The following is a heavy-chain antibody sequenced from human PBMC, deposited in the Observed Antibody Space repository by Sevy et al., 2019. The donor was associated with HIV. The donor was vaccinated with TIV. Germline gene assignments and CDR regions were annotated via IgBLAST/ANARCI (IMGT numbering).Heavy chain of an antibody. Sequence: GGSLRLSCAASGFTFSSYAMHWVRQAPGKGLEWVAVISYDGSNKYYADSVKGRFTISRDNSKNTLYLQMNSLRAEDTAVYYCARDPARYSGPHCYFDLWGRGTLVTVS. V-gene: IGHV3-30*04. D-gene: IGHD1-26*01. CDR2: ISYDGSNK. CDR3: ARDPARYSGPHCYFDL. CDR1: GFTFSSYA. J-gene: IGHJ2*01.